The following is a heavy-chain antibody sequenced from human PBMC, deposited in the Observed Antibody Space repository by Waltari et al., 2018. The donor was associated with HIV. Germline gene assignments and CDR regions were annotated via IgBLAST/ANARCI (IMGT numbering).Heavy chain of an antibody. Sequence: QVQLVHSGAEVKKPGASVKVSCRASGFNLNADAVHWVRQAPGQGLVGLGSINVSTILSRYSQMFQGRLTFTRDTSETTIFMELRSLKSEDTAVYFCAGGSAWLVNVLEIWGQGTLVTVSS. CDR1: GFNLNADA. J-gene: IGHJ4*02. V-gene: IGHV1-3*01. CDR3: AGGSAWLVNVLEI. D-gene: IGHD5-12*01. CDR2: INVSTILS.